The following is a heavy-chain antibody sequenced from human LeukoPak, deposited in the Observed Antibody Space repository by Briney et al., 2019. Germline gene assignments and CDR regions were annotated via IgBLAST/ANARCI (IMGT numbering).Heavy chain of an antibody. J-gene: IGHJ5*02. V-gene: IGHV4-59*01. D-gene: IGHD6-19*01. CDR3: ARRPAVAGTDGRGWFDP. CDR1: GGSLSSYY. Sequence: PSETLSLTCTVSGGSLSSYYWSWIRQPPGKGLEWIGFIYYSGSTNYNPSLKNRVTISLDTSKNQFSLRLSSVTAADTAAYYCARRPAVAGTDGRGWFDPWGQGILVTVSS. CDR2: IYYSGST.